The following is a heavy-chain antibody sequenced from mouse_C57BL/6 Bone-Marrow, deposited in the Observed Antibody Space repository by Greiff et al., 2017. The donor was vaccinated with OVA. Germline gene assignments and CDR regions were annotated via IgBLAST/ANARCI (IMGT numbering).Heavy chain of an antibody. CDR1: GYAFSSYW. V-gene: IGHV1-82*01. CDR3: ARGENYGSFDY. Sequence: QVQLKESGPELVKPGASVKISCKASGYAFSSYWMNWVKQRPGKGLEWIGRIYPGDGDTNYNGKFKGKATLTADKSSSTAYMQLSSLTSEDSAVYFCARGENYGSFDYWGQGTTLTVSS. J-gene: IGHJ2*01. D-gene: IGHD1-1*01. CDR2: IYPGDGDT.